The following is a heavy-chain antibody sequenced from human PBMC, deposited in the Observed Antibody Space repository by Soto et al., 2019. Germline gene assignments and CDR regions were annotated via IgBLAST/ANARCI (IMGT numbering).Heavy chain of an antibody. CDR3: EKEGTGGFYYLDY. CDR1: GFTFSNYA. J-gene: IGHJ4*02. D-gene: IGHD2-15*01. V-gene: IGHV3-23*01. Sequence: GGSLRLSCAASGFTFSNYAMNWVRQAPGKGLEWVSTISGSGGSPYYADSVKGRFTISRDNSKNTLYLQMNSLRAGDSAIYYCEKEGTGGFYYLDYGGQGTRVPVSS. CDR2: ISGSGGSP.